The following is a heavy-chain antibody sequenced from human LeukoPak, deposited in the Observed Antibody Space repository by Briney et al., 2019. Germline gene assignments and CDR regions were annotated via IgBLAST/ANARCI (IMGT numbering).Heavy chain of an antibody. D-gene: IGHD3-10*01. CDR2: IYHSGST. J-gene: IGHJ3*02. CDR3: ARDRLLWDAFDI. V-gene: IGHV4-30-2*01. CDR1: GGSISSGGYY. Sequence: SSETLSLTCTVSGGSISSGGYYWSWVRQPPGKGLEWIGYIYHSGSTYYNPSLRSRVTISVDRSKNQFSLKLSSVTAADTAVYYCARDRLLWDAFDIWGQGTMVTVSS.